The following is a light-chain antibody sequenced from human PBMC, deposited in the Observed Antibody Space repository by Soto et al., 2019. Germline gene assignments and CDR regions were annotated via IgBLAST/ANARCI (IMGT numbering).Light chain of an antibody. CDR2: VGTGGIVG. V-gene: IGLV9-49*01. J-gene: IGLJ1*01. CDR1: SGYSNYK. CDR3: GADHGSGSNFAFYV. Sequence: QPVLTQPPSASASLGASVTLTCTLSSGYSNYKVDWYQQRPGKGPRFVMRVGTGGIVGSKGDGIPDRFSVLGSGLNRYLTIKNIQEDDESDYHCGADHGSGSNFAFYVFETGTKVTFL.